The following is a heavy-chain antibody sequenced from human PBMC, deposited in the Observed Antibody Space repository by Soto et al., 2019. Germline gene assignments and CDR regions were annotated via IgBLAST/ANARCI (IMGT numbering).Heavy chain of an antibody. Sequence: PGGSLRLSCAASGFTVSSNYMSWVRQAPGKGLEWVSVIYSGSSTYYADSVKGRFTISRDNAKNSLYLQMNSLRAEDTAVYYCASHHLLLWFGARINMDYYYGMDVWGQGTTVTVSS. J-gene: IGHJ6*02. CDR1: GFTVSSNY. D-gene: IGHD3-10*01. CDR2: IYSGSST. V-gene: IGHV3-66*04. CDR3: ASHHLLLWFGARINMDYYYGMDV.